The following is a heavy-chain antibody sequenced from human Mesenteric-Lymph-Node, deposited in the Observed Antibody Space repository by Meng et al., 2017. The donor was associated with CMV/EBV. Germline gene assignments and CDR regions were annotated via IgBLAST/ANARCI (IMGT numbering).Heavy chain of an antibody. D-gene: IGHD3-22*01. Sequence: SLKISCAASGLTFDDYAMHWVRQAPGKGLEWVSGISWNSGSIGYADSVKGRFTISRDNSKNTLYLQMNSLRAEDTAVYYCAKDAGNYYDSYYFDYWGQGTLVTVSS. CDR3: AKDAGNYYDSYYFDY. V-gene: IGHV3-9*01. J-gene: IGHJ4*02. CDR1: GLTFDDYA. CDR2: ISWNSGSI.